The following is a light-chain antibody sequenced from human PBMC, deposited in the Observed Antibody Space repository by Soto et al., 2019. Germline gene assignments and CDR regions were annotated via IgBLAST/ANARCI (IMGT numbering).Light chain of an antibody. V-gene: IGKV3-15*01. CDR1: QSVDNY. CDR2: ESS. J-gene: IGKJ1*01. Sequence: EIVLTHSPGTLSLSPGERATLSCRASQSVDNYLDWYQQKPGQAPRLLIYESSNRATGIPARFSGSGSGTEFTLTISSLQSEDFALYYCHQYENWPQTFGQGTKVDI. CDR3: HQYENWPQT.